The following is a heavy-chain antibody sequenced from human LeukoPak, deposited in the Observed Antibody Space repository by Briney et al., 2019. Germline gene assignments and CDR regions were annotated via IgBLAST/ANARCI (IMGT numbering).Heavy chain of an antibody. Sequence: SETLSLTCTVSGGSISSYHWSWIRQPAGKGLEWIGRIYTSGSTNYNPSLKSRVTMSVDTSKNQFSLKLSSVTAADTAVYYCARVPTYGGNGEIDYWGQGTLVAVSS. CDR2: IYTSGST. CDR1: GGSISSYH. J-gene: IGHJ4*02. V-gene: IGHV4-4*07. CDR3: ARVPTYGGNGEIDY. D-gene: IGHD4-23*01.